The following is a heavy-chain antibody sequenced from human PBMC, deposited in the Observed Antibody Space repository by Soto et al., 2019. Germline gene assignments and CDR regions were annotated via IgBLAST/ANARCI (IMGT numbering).Heavy chain of an antibody. CDR1: GFTFSSYA. CDR3: ARAATPLYYYDSSGYYSTEAWGAFDI. J-gene: IGHJ3*02. CDR2: ISYDGSNK. Sequence: GGSLRLSCAASGFTFSSYAMHWVRQAPGKGLEWVAVISYDGSNKYYADSVKGRFTISRDNSKNTLYLQMNSLRAEDTAVYYCARAATPLYYYDSSGYYSTEAWGAFDIWGQGTMVTVSS. D-gene: IGHD3-22*01. V-gene: IGHV3-30-3*01.